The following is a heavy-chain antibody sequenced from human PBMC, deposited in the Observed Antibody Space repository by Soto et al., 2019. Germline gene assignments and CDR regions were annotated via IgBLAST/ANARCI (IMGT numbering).Heavy chain of an antibody. V-gene: IGHV4-59*01. D-gene: IGHD4-17*01. CDR1: GGSISSYY. J-gene: IGHJ6*02. CDR2: IYYSGST. CDR3: ARIPWIDYGDFREYYGMDV. Sequence: ASETLSLTCTVSGGSISSYYWSWIRQPPGKGLEWIGYIYYSGSTNYNPSLKSRVTISVDTSKNQFSLKLSSVTAADTAVYYCARIPWIDYGDFREYYGMDVWGQGTTVTVSS.